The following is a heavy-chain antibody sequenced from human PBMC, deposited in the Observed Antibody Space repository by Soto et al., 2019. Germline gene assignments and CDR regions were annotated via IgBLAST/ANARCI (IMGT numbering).Heavy chain of an antibody. CDR2: IWYDGSNK. Sequence: QVQLVESGGGVVQPGRSLRLSCAASGFTFSSYGMHWVRQAPGKGLEWVAVIWYDGSNKYYADSVKGRFTISRDNSKNTLYLQINSLRAEDTAVYYCARGVSSGLYYFDYWGQGTLVTVSS. D-gene: IGHD6-19*01. J-gene: IGHJ4*02. CDR1: GFTFSSYG. CDR3: ARGVSSGLYYFDY. V-gene: IGHV3-33*01.